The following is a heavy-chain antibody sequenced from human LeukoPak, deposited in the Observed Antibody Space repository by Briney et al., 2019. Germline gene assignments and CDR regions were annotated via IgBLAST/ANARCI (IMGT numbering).Heavy chain of an antibody. CDR1: GFTFSSYG. D-gene: IGHD6-6*01. J-gene: IGHJ4*02. V-gene: IGHV3-33*01. CDR3: ARDPHSSSFFDY. Sequence: GGSLRLSCAASGFTFSSYGMHWVRQAPGKGLEWVAVIWYDGSNKYYADSVKGRFTISRDNSKNTLYLQMSSLRAEDTAVYYCARDPHSSSFFDYWGQGTLVTVSS. CDR2: IWYDGSNK.